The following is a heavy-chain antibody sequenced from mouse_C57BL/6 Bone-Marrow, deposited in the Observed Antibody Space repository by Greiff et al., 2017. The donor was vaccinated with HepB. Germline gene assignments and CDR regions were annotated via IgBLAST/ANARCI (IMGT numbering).Heavy chain of an antibody. D-gene: IGHD1-1*01. CDR2: IYPGDGDT. Sequence: QVQLKQSGPELVKPGASVKISCKASGYAFSSSWMNWVKQRPGKGLEWIGRIYPGDGDTNYNGKFKGKATLTADKSSSTAYMQLSSLTSEDSAVYFCARHYYSAGDYWGQGTTLTVSS. J-gene: IGHJ2*01. CDR1: GYAFSSSW. V-gene: IGHV1-82*01. CDR3: ARHYYSAGDY.